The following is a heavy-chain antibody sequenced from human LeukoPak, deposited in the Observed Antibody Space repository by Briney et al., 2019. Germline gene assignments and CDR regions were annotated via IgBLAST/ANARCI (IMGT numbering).Heavy chain of an antibody. D-gene: IGHD2-2*01. CDR2: MWDDGTNE. CDR3: AKVKDCSSTSCYFNWFDP. V-gene: IGHV3-33*06. Sequence: GGSLRLSCTASGFNFGIYGMHWVRQAPGKGLEWVAVMWDDGTNEYYVESVKGRFTISRDNSKNTLYLQMNSLRAEDTAVYYCAKVKDCSSTSCYFNWFDPWGQGTLVTVSS. CDR1: GFNFGIYG. J-gene: IGHJ5*02.